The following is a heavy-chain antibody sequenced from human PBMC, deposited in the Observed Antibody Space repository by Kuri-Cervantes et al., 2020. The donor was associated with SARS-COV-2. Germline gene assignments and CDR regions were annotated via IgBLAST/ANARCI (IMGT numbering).Heavy chain of an antibody. CDR2: IIPIFGTA. CDR3: ASPYYYDSSGAPPSYYYYGMDV. V-gene: IGHV1-69*06. J-gene: IGHJ6*02. Sequence: SVKVSCKASGGTFSSYAISWVRQAPGQGLEWVGGIIPIFGTANYAQKFQGRVTITADKSTSTAYMELSSLRSEDTAVYYCASPYYYDSSGAPPSYYYYGMDVWGQGTTVTVSS. CDR1: GGTFSSYA. D-gene: IGHD3-22*01.